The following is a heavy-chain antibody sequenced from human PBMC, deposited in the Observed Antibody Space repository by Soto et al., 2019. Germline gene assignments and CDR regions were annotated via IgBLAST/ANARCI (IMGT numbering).Heavy chain of an antibody. CDR3: AARGGGIVDWYFDL. CDR1: GFSLGTYGVG. Sequence: QITLNESGPTLVKPTQTLTLTCTSSGFSLGTYGVGVGWIRQPPGKALEWLALIYWDDDKRYSPSLKSRLTITKDTSKRQVFLTLTNMDPVDTATYYCAARGGGIVDWYFDLWGRGTPVIVSS. CDR2: IYWDDDK. V-gene: IGHV2-5*02. D-gene: IGHD1-26*01. J-gene: IGHJ2*01.